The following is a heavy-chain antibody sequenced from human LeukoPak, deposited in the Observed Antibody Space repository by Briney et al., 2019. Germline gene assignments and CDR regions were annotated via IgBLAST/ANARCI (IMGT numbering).Heavy chain of an antibody. CDR3: ARGRITMIVPGAFDI. CDR1: GSTFSSYA. Sequence: SVKVSCKASGSTFSSYAISWVRQAPGQGLEWMGGIIPIFGTANYAQKFQGRVTITTDESTSTAYMELSGLRSEDTAVYYCARGRITMIVPGAFDIWGQGTMVTVSS. CDR2: IIPIFGTA. V-gene: IGHV1-69*05. J-gene: IGHJ3*02. D-gene: IGHD3-22*01.